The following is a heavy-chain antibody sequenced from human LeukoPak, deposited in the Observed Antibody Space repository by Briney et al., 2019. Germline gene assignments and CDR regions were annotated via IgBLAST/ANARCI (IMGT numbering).Heavy chain of an antibody. J-gene: IGHJ3*02. CDR3: ARIGYSSSWYQAFDI. CDR2: IYPGDSDT. D-gene: IGHD6-13*01. CDR1: GYSFTSYW. V-gene: IGHV5-51*01. Sequence: GESLKISCKGSGYSFTSYWIGWVRQLPGKGLEWMGIIYPGDSDTRYSPSFQGQVTISADKSISTAYLQWSSLKASDTAMYYCARIGYSSSWYQAFDIWGQGTMVTVSS.